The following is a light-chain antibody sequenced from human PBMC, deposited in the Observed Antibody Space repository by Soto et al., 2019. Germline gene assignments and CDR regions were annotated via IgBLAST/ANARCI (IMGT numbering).Light chain of an antibody. CDR2: GAS. V-gene: IGKV3-20*01. CDR1: QSVGSGY. J-gene: IGKJ1*01. Sequence: EIVLAQSPGTLSLSPGERATLSCRASQSVGSGYFAWYQQKPGQAPRLLIYGASSRAPGIPDRISGSGSGTDFTLTISRLEPEDFAVYYCQKYGSSPKTFGQGTKVDIK. CDR3: QKYGSSPKT.